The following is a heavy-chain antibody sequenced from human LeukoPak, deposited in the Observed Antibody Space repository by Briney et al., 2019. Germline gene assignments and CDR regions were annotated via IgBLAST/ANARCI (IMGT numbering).Heavy chain of an antibody. V-gene: IGHV3-21*01. J-gene: IGHJ4*02. CDR1: GFTFSRYS. Sequence: PGGSLRLSCAASGFTFSRYSMNWVRQAPGKGLEWVSSISSSSSYIYYADSVKGRFTISRDNAKNSLYLQMNSLRAEDTAVYYCASDSRVDFWSGYLFDYWGQGTLVTVSS. CDR3: ASDSRVDFWSGYLFDY. D-gene: IGHD3-3*01. CDR2: ISSSSSYI.